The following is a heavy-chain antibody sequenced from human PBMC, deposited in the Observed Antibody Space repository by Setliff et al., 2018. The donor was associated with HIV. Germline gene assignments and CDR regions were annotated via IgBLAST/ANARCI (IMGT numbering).Heavy chain of an antibody. Sequence: GASVKVSCKASTPFTNVDIHWLRRATGQGLEWMGWMNPNSGVSGYGQKFQGRVTMTRDTSISTAYMELSSLTSEDTAVYYCARGKGVGGVIITGGLDVWGQGTTVTVSS. CDR2: MNPNSGVS. J-gene: IGHJ6*02. D-gene: IGHD3-10*01. CDR3: ARGKGVGGVIITGGLDV. V-gene: IGHV1-8*01. CDR1: TPFTNVD.